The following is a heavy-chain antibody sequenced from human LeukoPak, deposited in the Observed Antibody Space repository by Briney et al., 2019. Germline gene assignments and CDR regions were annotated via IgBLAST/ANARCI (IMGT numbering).Heavy chain of an antibody. CDR3: ARVGGYSGYEVGGYFDY. J-gene: IGHJ4*02. D-gene: IGHD5-12*01. CDR1: GFTFSSYW. CDR2: IKQDGSEK. Sequence: PGGSLRLSCAASGFTFSSYWMSWVRQAPGKGLEWVANIKQDGSEKYYVDSVKGRFTISRDNAKNSLYLQMNSLRAEDTAVYYCARVGGYSGYEVGGYFDYWGQGTLVTVSS. V-gene: IGHV3-7*01.